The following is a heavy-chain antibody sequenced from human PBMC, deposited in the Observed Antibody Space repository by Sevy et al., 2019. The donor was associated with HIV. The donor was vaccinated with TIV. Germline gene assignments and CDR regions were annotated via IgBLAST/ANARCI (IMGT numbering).Heavy chain of an antibody. CDR3: ARGPF. V-gene: IGHV3-7*01. J-gene: IGHJ4*02. CDR1: GFMFSGVW. CDR2: IKEDGSEK. Sequence: GGSLRLSCAASGFMFSGVWMSWVRQAPGKIPELVANIKEDGSEKRYEDSVKGRFTISRDNAKNSLFLQMDSLRVEDTAVYYCARGPFWGPGVLVTVSS.